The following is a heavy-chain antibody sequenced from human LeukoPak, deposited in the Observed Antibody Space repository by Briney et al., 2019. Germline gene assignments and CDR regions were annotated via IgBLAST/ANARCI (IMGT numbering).Heavy chain of an antibody. CDR2: ISGSDGST. D-gene: IGHD1-1*01. V-gene: IGHV3-23*01. CDR1: GFIFSNYA. Sequence: GGSLRLSCAASGFIFSNYAMTWVRQAPGKGLEWVSTISGSDGSTYYADSVKGRFTIFRDDSKNTLYLQMNSLRAEDSAVYYCARYCTFRTCSGTKYDYWGQGTLVIVSS. J-gene: IGHJ4*02. CDR3: ARYCTFRTCSGTKYDY.